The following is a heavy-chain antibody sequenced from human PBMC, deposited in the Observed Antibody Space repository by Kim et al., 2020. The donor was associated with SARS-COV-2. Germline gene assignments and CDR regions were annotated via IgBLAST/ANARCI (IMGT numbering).Heavy chain of an antibody. D-gene: IGHD5-18*01. Sequence: AASVKGRFTSPRDNSKNTLYLQMNSLRAEDTAVDYCAKVGGYSYGHLDYWGQGTLVTVSS. J-gene: IGHJ4*02. CDR3: AKVGGYSYGHLDY. V-gene: IGHV3-30*02.